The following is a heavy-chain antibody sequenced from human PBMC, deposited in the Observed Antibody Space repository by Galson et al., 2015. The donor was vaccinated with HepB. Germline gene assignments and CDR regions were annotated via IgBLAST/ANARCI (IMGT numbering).Heavy chain of an antibody. CDR3: FRGGSSSL. V-gene: IGHV3-15*01. CDR1: GFSFTDAW. J-gene: IGHJ4*02. Sequence: SLRLSCAASGFSFTDAWMKWVRQAPGMGLEWVALVKSEAAGGTTDYAAPVKGRFTILRDDSKTTLYLQMNSLKTEDTAVYYCFRGGSSSLWGQGTLVTVSS. D-gene: IGHD6-6*01. CDR2: VKSEAAGGTT.